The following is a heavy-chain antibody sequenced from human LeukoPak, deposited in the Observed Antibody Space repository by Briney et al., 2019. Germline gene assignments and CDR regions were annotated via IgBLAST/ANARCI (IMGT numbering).Heavy chain of an antibody. CDR2: ISYDGSNK. CDR1: GFTFSSYA. Sequence: GGSLRLSCAASGFTFSSYAMHWVRQAPGKGLEWVAVISYDGSNKYYADSVKGRFTISRDNSKNTLYLQMNSLRAEDTAVYYCARDDPVSGTEWLVLSDYWGQGTPVTVSS. CDR3: ARDDPVSGTEWLVLSDY. V-gene: IGHV3-30*04. D-gene: IGHD6-19*01. J-gene: IGHJ4*02.